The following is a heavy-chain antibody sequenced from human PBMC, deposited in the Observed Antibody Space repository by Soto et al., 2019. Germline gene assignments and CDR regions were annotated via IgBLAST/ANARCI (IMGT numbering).Heavy chain of an antibody. CDR2: ISYDGSNK. V-gene: IGHV3-30-3*01. Sequence: PGGSLRLSCAASGFTFSSYAMHWVRQAPGKGLEWVAVISYDGSNKYYADSVKGRFTISRDNSKNTLYLQMNSLRAEDTAVYYCERDYPYGGKGYYFDYWGQGTLVTVYS. J-gene: IGHJ4*02. CDR3: ERDYPYGGKGYYFDY. CDR1: GFTFSSYA. D-gene: IGHD2-15*01.